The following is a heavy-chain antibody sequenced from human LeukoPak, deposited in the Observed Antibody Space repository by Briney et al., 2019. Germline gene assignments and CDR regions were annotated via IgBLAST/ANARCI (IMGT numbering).Heavy chain of an antibody. J-gene: IGHJ4*02. CDR3: ARDGCSSTSCLRAFDY. V-gene: IGHV3-23*01. CDR1: GFTFSSYA. Sequence: PSGGSLRLSCAASGFTFSSYAMSWVRQAPGKGLEWVSAISGSGGSTYYADSVKGRFTISRDNAKNSLYLQMNSLRAEDTAVYYCARDGCSSTSCLRAFDYWGQGTLVTVSS. CDR2: ISGSGGST. D-gene: IGHD2-2*01.